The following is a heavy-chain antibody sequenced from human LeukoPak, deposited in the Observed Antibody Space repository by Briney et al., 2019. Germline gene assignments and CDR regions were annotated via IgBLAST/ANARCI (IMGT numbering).Heavy chain of an antibody. Sequence: GGSLRLSCAASGFTFSSYAMSWVRQAPGKGLEWVSAISGSGGSTYYADSVKGRFTISRDNSKNTLYLQMNSLRAEDTAVYYCAKASRYYYDSSGYPYYFDYWGQGTLVTVSS. V-gene: IGHV3-23*01. CDR3: AKASRYYYDSSGYPYYFDY. D-gene: IGHD3-22*01. J-gene: IGHJ4*02. CDR1: GFTFSSYA. CDR2: ISGSGGST.